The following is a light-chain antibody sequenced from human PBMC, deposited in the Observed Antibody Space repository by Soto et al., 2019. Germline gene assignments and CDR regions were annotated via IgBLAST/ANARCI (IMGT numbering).Light chain of an antibody. Sequence: DIQMTQSPSTLSASVGDSVTITCRASQNIRNWLAWYQQKPGKAPNPLIYDASSLESGVPSRFSGSGSGTEFTLTISSLQPDDFATYYCQQYNSYSPRTFGQGTKVDIK. CDR3: QQYNSYSPRT. J-gene: IGKJ1*01. CDR1: QNIRNW. V-gene: IGKV1-5*01. CDR2: DAS.